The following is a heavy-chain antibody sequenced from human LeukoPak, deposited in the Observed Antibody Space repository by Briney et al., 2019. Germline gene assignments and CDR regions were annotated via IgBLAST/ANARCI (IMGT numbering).Heavy chain of an antibody. CDR1: GFTFSSCS. Sequence: GGSLRLSCAASGFTFSSCSMNWVRQAPGKGLEWVSYISSSSDTMYYAESVKGRFTISRDNAKNSLYLQMNSLRDEDTAVYYCARGHSFWSAYTYHYGMDVWGQGTTVTVSS. D-gene: IGHD3-3*01. V-gene: IGHV3-48*02. CDR2: ISSSSDTM. CDR3: ARGHSFWSAYTYHYGMDV. J-gene: IGHJ6*02.